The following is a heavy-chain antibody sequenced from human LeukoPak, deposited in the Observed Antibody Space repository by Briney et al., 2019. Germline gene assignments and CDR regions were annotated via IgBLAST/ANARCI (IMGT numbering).Heavy chain of an antibody. CDR1: GFTFSSYA. V-gene: IGHV3-23*01. J-gene: IGHJ4*02. CDR3: AKRPDRSYHDRTGYYYFDY. CDR2: IGGLGGST. D-gene: IGHD3-22*01. Sequence: GGSLRLSCAASGFTFSSYAMSWVRQAPGKGLEWVSSIGGLGGSTFYAVSVKGRFTISRDNSKNTLYLQMNSLRAEDTAVYYCAKRPDRSYHDRTGYYYFDYWGQGTLVTVSS.